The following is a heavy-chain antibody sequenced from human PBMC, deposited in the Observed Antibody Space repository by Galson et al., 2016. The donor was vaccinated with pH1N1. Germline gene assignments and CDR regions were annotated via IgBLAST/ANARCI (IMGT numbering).Heavy chain of an antibody. CDR2: MTYDASNA. D-gene: IGHD1-26*01. CDR3: PRDREGNGLDS. V-gene: IGHV3-33*05. Sequence: SPRLSCAASGFTFSSSGMHLVRQAPAKGLQWVAVMTYDASNAYHADSVKGRFTISRDNSKNTLYLQIYTLGPEDTAVYYCPRDREGNGLDSWGQGILVTVSS. J-gene: IGHJ4*02. CDR1: GFTFSSSG.